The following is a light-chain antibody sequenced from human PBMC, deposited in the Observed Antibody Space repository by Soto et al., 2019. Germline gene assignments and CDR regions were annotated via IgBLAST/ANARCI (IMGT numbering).Light chain of an antibody. Sequence: IVLTQSPGTLSLSPGERATLSCRASQTVRNNYLAWYQQKPGQAPRLLIYGASTRATGIPARFSGSGSGTEFTLTISSLQSEDFAVYYCQQYNNWPTTFGQGTRLEIK. CDR2: GAS. V-gene: IGKV3-15*01. CDR1: QTVRNN. CDR3: QQYNNWPTT. J-gene: IGKJ5*01.